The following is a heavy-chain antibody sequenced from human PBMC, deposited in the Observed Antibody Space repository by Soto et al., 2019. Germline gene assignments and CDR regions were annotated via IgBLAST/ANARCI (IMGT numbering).Heavy chain of an antibody. CDR1: GFNFKIYA. Sequence: EVQLLESGGGLAQTGGSLRLSCAASGFNFKIYAMNWIRQAPGKGLEWVSVMIGDSTSWDYADSVRGRFTISRDNSKNTLYLQMNNLRAEDTAIYYCAKDLRPDGRYDLDYWGQGTLVTVSS. D-gene: IGHD1-26*01. CDR2: MIGDSTSW. V-gene: IGHV3-23*01. J-gene: IGHJ4*02. CDR3: AKDLRPDGRYDLDY.